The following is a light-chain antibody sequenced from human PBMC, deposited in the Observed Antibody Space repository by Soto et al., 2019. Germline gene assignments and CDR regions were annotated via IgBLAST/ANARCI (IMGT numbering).Light chain of an antibody. CDR2: DAY. CDR1: KSFRVL. V-gene: IGKV3-11*01. J-gene: IGKJ5*01. CDR3: QPRHMWPIT. Sequence: EVLLTQSPVTLSLSPGERATLSCRASKSFRVLLAWYQQKPGQAPRLLIYDAYNRATGIPPRFSGSGSGKDFTITISSLENEDSAVYYCQPRHMWPITFGPGTRLEIK.